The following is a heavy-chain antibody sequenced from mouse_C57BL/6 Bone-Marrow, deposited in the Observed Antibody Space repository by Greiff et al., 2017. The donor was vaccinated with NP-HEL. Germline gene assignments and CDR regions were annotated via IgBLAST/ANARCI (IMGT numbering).Heavy chain of an antibody. CDR2: IYPRSGNT. D-gene: IGHD3-3*01. J-gene: IGHJ2*01. Sequence: VQGVESGAELARPGASVKLSCKASGYTFTSYGISWVKQRTGQGLEWIGEIYPRSGNTYYNEKFKGKATLTADKSSSTAYMELRSLTSEDSAVYFCARGDGTCDYWGQGTTLTVSS. V-gene: IGHV1-81*01. CDR1: GYTFTSYG. CDR3: ARGDGTCDY.